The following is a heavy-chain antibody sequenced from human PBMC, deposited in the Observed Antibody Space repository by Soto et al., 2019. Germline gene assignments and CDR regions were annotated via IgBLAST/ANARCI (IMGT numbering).Heavy chain of an antibody. CDR3: VKAEVGATPPFAAY. V-gene: IGHV3-64D*08. D-gene: IGHD1-26*01. J-gene: IGHJ4*02. CDR1: GFTFSSYA. Sequence: GGSLRLSCSASGFTFSSYAMHWVRQAPGKGLEYVSAISSNGGSTYYADSVKGKFTNSRDNSKNTLYLQMSSLRAENTAVYYKVKAEVGATPPFAAYWGKGTLVPVSS. CDR2: ISSNGGST.